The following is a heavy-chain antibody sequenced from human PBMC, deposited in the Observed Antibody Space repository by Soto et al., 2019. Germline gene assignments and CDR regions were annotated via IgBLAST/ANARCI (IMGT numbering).Heavy chain of an antibody. Sequence: ASGKVSSKASGYTFTCDYMHWVRQAPGQGLEWMGWINPNSGGTNYAQKFQGRVTMTRDTSISTAYMELSRLRSDDTAVYYCARDRLGLSAALGVWGQGTLVTVSS. V-gene: IGHV1-2*02. J-gene: IGHJ4*02. CDR3: ARDRLGLSAALGV. CDR1: GYTFTCDY. D-gene: IGHD6-13*01. CDR2: INPNSGGT.